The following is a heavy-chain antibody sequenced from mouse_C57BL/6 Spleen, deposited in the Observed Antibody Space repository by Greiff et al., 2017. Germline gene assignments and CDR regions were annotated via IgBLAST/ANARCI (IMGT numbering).Heavy chain of an antibody. J-gene: IGHJ2*01. CDR3: ARSGLVVATNYFDY. D-gene: IGHD1-1*01. CDR2: IDPNRGGT. Sequence: QVQLQQPGAELVKPGASVKLSCKASGYTFTSYCMHWVKQRPGRGLAWIGRIDPNRGGTKYNEKFKSKATLTVDKPSSTASMQLSSLTSEYSAVYYCARSGLVVATNYFDYWGQGTTLTVSS. CDR1: GYTFTSYC. V-gene: IGHV1-72*01.